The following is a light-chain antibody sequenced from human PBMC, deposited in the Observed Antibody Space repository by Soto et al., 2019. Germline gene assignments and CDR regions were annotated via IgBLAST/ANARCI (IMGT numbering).Light chain of an antibody. J-gene: IGLJ3*02. V-gene: IGLV2-14*03. CDR2: EVS. CDR1: SNDVGDYNF. CDR3: SSHTTSSIWV. Sequence: QSALTQPASVSGSPGQSITISCTGTSNDVGDYNFVSWYQQLPGKAPKLMMYEVSHRPSGVSNRFSGSKSGNTASLTISGLLAEDEAHYYCSSHTTSSIWVFGGGTKVTVL.